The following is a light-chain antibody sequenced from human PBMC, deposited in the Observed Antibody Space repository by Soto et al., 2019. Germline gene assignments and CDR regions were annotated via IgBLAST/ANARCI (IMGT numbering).Light chain of an antibody. CDR3: QKYNSSPPFT. CDR1: QGISNY. Sequence: DIQMTQSPSSLSASVGDRVTITCRASQGISNYLAWYQQKPGKVPKLLIYAASTLQSGVPSRFSGSGSGTDFTLTISSLQPEDVATYDYQKYNSSPPFTFGPGTKVDIK. CDR2: AAS. J-gene: IGKJ3*01. V-gene: IGKV1-27*01.